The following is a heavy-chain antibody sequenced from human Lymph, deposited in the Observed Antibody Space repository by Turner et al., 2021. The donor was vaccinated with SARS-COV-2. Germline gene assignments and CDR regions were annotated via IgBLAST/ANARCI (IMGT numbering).Heavy chain of an antibody. CDR1: GYTLTEVS. D-gene: IGHD3-3*01. CDR2: FDPEDGET. Sequence: QVQLVQSGAEVKKPGASVKVSCKVSGYTLTEVSMHWVRQAPGKGLEWMGGFDPEDGETIYAQKCQGRVTMTEDTSTDTADMELSSLRSEDTAVYYCATGPYDFWSGPSPGYYGMDVWGQGTTVTVSS. CDR3: ATGPYDFWSGPSPGYYGMDV. V-gene: IGHV1-24*01. J-gene: IGHJ6*02.